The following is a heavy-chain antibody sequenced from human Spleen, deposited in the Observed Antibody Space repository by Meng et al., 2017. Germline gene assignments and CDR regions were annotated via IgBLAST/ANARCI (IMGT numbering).Heavy chain of an antibody. CDR1: GWSFSDYY. CDR3: ARGPTTMAHDFDY. V-gene: IGHV4-34*01. CDR2: INHCGST. Sequence: PLRQGGAGLLEASETLSLPCVVSGWSFSDYYWIWIRQPPGKGLEWIGKINHCGSTNYNPSLESRATISVDTSQNNLSLKLSSVTAADSAVYYCARGPTTMAHDFDYWGQGTLVTVSS. J-gene: IGHJ4*02. D-gene: IGHD4-11*01.